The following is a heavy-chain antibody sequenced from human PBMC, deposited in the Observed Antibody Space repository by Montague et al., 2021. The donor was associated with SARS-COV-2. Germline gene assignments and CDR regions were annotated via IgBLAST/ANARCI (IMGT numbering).Heavy chain of an antibody. D-gene: IGHD3-16*02. CDR1: GGSFTDFY. V-gene: IGHV4-34*01. CDR3: ARGQVTVFAILIAFRAAWAIDV. Sequence: SETLSLTCAAYGGSFTDFYWTWIRQPPGKGLEWIGESNDRGNSNYNPSLKNRVTISVDTSTNQISLKLTSVTAADAATYYRARGQVTVFAILIAFRAAWAIDVWGQGTTVTVSS. CDR2: SNDRGNS. J-gene: IGHJ3*01.